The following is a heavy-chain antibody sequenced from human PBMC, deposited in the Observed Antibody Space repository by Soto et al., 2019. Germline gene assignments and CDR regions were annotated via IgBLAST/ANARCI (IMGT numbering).Heavy chain of an antibody. Sequence: QVQLQESASRVVRPSQTLSVTCSVSGGSVSSGGYSWSWIRQSPGKGLEWIGFISHSGSPDYNPTLKSRVTISVDKSKNQIALELSSVTAADTAVYYCTRGVLAWGPGTLVTVSS. J-gene: IGHJ5*02. CDR2: ISHSGSP. V-gene: IGHV4-30-2*06. CDR1: GGSVSSGGYS. CDR3: TRGVLA. D-gene: IGHD2-8*01.